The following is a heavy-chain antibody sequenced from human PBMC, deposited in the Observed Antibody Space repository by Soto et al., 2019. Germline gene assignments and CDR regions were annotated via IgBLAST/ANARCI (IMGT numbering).Heavy chain of an antibody. CDR2: IYGGGTT. D-gene: IGHD6-19*01. CDR3: VQTTGWPGFDF. CDR1: GFAVSSKY. Sequence: EVQLVESGGGLIQPGGSLRLSCAASGFAVSSKYMTWVRQAPGKGLEWVSVIYGGGTTYYADSVKDRFTISRDTSKNTLYLQMTSLRAEDTAVYYCVQTTGWPGFDFWGQGTRVTVSS. V-gene: IGHV3-53*01. J-gene: IGHJ4*02.